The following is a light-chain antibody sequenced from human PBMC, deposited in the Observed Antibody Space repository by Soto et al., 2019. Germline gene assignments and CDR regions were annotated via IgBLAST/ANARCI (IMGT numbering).Light chain of an antibody. CDR1: QSVSSY. Sequence: EIVFTQSRATPSLSPGERVTLSCRASQSVSSYLAWYQQKPGQAPRLLIYDASNRATGIPARFRGSGSGTDFTLTISSLEPEDFAVYYCQQCNSWPPAFGQGTKVDIK. V-gene: IGKV3-11*01. J-gene: IGKJ1*01. CDR3: QQCNSWPPA. CDR2: DAS.